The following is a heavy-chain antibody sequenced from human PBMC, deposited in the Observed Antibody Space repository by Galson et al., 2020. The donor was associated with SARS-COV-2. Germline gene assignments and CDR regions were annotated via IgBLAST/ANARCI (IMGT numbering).Heavy chain of an antibody. CDR1: GFTLSSHD. CDR2: LGSDGRT. Sequence: ESLKISCAASGFTLSSHDMHSVRQLTRKGLEWVSGLGSDGRTSYPDPLKGRFTITRDNARNSLHLQMNSLTAGDTAVYYCARDDDSSGMGACDVWGRGTMVTVSS. D-gene: IGHD3-22*01. V-gene: IGHV3-13*04. CDR3: ARDDDSSGMGACDV. J-gene: IGHJ3*01.